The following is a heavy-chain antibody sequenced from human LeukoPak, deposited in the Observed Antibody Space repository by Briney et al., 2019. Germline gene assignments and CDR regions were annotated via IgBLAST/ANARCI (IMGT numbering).Heavy chain of an antibody. CDR1: GFTFSSYS. J-gene: IGHJ4*02. Sequence: GGSLRLSCVASGFTFSSYSLNWVRQAPGKGLDWVSAIYPNGGTTKYADSVKGRFTISRDNSKNTLYLQMHSLRAEDTAVYYCAKDQRPDSGYDIDSWGQGTLVTVSS. D-gene: IGHD5-12*01. CDR3: AKDQRPDSGYDIDS. V-gene: IGHV3-23*05. CDR2: IYPNGGTT.